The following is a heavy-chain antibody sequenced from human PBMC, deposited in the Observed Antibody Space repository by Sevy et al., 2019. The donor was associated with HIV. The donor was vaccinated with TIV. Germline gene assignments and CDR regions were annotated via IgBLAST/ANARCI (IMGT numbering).Heavy chain of an antibody. V-gene: IGHV3-33*01. J-gene: IGHJ3*02. CDR2: IWYDGSNK. CDR1: GFTFSSYG. CDR3: VREFDRDAFDI. Sequence: GGSLRLSCAASGFTFSSYGMHWVRQAPGKGLEWVAVIWYDGSNKYYADSVKGRFTISRDNSKNTLYLQMNSLRAEDTAVYYCVREFDRDAFDIWCQGTMVTVSS.